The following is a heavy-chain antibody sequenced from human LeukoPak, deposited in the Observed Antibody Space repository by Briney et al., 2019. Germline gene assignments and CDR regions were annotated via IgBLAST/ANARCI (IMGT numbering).Heavy chain of an antibody. CDR2: ISPYNGNT. V-gene: IGHV1-18*01. J-gene: IGHJ2*01. CDR3: ARDNTWYFDL. D-gene: IGHD2/OR15-2a*01. CDR1: GYTFSTYA. Sequence: ASVKVSCTASGYTFSTYAISWVRQAPGQGLEWMGWISPYNGNTNPAQKFQGRVTMTTDTSTSAAYMELRSLRSDDTAVYYCARDNTWYFDLWGRGSLVTASS.